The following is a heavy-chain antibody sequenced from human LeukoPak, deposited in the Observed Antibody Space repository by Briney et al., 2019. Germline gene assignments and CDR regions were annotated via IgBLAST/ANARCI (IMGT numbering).Heavy chain of an antibody. CDR3: ARDGPHYYYGSGSYWVI. CDR1: GGTFSSYT. V-gene: IGHV1-69*13. J-gene: IGHJ4*02. CDR2: IIPIFGTA. Sequence: SVKVSCKASGGTFSSYTISWVRQAPGQGLEWMGGIIPIFGTAKYAQNLQGRVTITADESTSIAYMELSSLRSEDTAVYYCARDGPHYYYGSGSYWVIWGQGTLVTVSS. D-gene: IGHD3-10*01.